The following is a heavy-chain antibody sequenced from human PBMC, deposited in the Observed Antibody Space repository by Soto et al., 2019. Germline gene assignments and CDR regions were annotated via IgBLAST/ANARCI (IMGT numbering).Heavy chain of an antibody. V-gene: IGHV1-58*01. CDR1: GFTFTSSA. CDR3: AASTTVTPFDY. CDR2: IVVGSGNT. D-gene: IGHD4-17*01. J-gene: IGHJ4*02. Sequence: QMQLVQSGPEVKKPGTSVKVSCKASGFTFTSSAVQWVRQARGQRLEWIGWIVVGSGNTNYAQKFREXXTXTXXMSTSTAYMELSSLRSEDTAVYYCAASTTVTPFDYWGQGTLVTVSS.